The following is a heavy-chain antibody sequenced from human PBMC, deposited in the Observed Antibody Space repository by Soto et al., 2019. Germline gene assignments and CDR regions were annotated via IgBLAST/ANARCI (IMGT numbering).Heavy chain of an antibody. V-gene: IGHV3-23*01. J-gene: IGHJ4*02. CDR3: AKSQAYLRWMDY. D-gene: IGHD4-17*01. CDR2: ISGSGGST. Sequence: EVQLLESGGGLVQPGGSLRLSCAASGFTFSSYAMSWVRQAPGKGLEWVSAISGSGGSTYYADSVKGRFTISRDNSKNTLYMQMNSLRAEDTAVYYCAKSQAYLRWMDYWGQGTLVTVSS. CDR1: GFTFSSYA.